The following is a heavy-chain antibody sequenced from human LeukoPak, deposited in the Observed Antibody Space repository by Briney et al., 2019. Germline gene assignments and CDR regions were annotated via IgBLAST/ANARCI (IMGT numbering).Heavy chain of an antibody. CDR3: ARLRITGTLYYFDY. J-gene: IGHJ4*02. CDR2: IYPGDSGT. V-gene: IGHV5-51*01. CDR1: GYSFTNYW. Sequence: GESLKISCKSSGYSFTNYWIGWVRQMPGKGLEWMGIIYPGDSGTTYSPSFQGQVTISADKSISTAYLQWSSLKASDTAMYYCARLRITGTLYYFDYWGQGTLVTVSS. D-gene: IGHD1-20*01.